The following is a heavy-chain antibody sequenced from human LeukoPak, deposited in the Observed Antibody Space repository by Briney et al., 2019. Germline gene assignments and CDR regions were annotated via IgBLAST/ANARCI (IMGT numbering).Heavy chain of an antibody. D-gene: IGHD3-10*01. Sequence: GESLKISCKGSGYSFTSYWIGWVRQMPGKGLEWMGIIYPGDSDTRYSPSFQGQVTISADKSISTAYLQWSSLKASDTAMYYCARQPLAGDRGYYYYMDVWGKGTTVTVSS. CDR2: IYPGDSDT. V-gene: IGHV5-51*01. CDR1: GYSFTSYW. CDR3: ARQPLAGDRGYYYYMDV. J-gene: IGHJ6*03.